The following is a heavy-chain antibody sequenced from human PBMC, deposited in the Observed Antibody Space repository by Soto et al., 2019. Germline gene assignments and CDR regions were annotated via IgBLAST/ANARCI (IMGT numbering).Heavy chain of an antibody. J-gene: IGHJ5*02. CDR1: GFSLSNCG. CDR2: ISYDGSQE. V-gene: IGHV3-30*18. D-gene: IGHD6-19*01. CDR3: AKDLYNSGWYNYFDP. Sequence: QVQLVESGGGVVQPGRSLILSCAASGFSLSNCGMHWVRQAPGKGLEWVAMISYDGSQEHFIDSVKGRFTISRDNSKNTLYLQMNSLRPEDTNVYYCAKDLYNSGWYNYFDPWGQGTLVTVSS.